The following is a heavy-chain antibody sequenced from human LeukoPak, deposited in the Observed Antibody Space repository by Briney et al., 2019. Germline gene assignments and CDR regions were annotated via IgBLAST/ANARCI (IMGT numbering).Heavy chain of an antibody. CDR2: TYYSGNT. D-gene: IGHD1-1*01. V-gene: IGHV4-39*01. CDR3: ARHRDRYLGSSFDY. Sequence: SETLSLTCTVSGDSISNSNYYWGWLRPPPGKGLEWIGSTYYSGNTYYNPSLKSGVTISVDTSKNQFSVKVSSVPAADTAVYYCARHRDRYLGSSFDYWGQGTLVTVSS. J-gene: IGHJ4*02. CDR1: GDSISNSNYY.